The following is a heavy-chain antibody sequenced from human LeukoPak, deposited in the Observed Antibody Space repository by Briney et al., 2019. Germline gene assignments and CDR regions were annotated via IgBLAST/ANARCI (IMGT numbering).Heavy chain of an antibody. CDR1: GGSISSSSYY. CDR3: ARSRGWTEY. CDR2: IYYSGST. Sequence: SETLTLTCTVSGGSISSSSYYWGWIRQPPGKGLEWIGSIYYSGSTYYNPSLKSRVTISVDTSKNQFSLKLSSVTAADTAVYYCARSRGWTEYWGQGTLVTVSS. V-gene: IGHV4-39*01. J-gene: IGHJ4*02. D-gene: IGHD6-19*01.